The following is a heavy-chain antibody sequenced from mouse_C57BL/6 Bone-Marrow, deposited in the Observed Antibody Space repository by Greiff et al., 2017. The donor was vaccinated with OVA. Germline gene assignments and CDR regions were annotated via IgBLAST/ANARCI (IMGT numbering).Heavy chain of an antibody. V-gene: IGHV14-3*01. J-gene: IGHJ4*01. CDR2: IDPANGNT. CDR3: ARVHITTVVATKDAMDY. D-gene: IGHD1-1*01. Sequence: EVQLQQSVAELVRPGASVKLSCTASGFTITNSYMHWVKQRPEQGLEWIGRIDPANGNTKYAPKFQGKATLTADTSSNTAYLQLSILTSEDTAIYYCARVHITTVVATKDAMDYWGQGTSVTVSS. CDR1: GFTITNSY.